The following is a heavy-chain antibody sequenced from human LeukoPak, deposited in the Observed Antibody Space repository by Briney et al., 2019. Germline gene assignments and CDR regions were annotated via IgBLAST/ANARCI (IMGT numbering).Heavy chain of an antibody. J-gene: IGHJ3*02. CDR3: ARDPADQLLLNDAFDI. Sequence: SETLSLTCTVSGGSISSGSYYWSWIRQPAGKGLEWIGRIYTSGSTNYNPSLESRVTISVDTSKNQFSLKLSSVTAADTAVYYCARDPADQLLLNDAFDIWGQGTMVTVSS. V-gene: IGHV4-61*02. D-gene: IGHD2-2*01. CDR1: GGSISSGSYY. CDR2: IYTSGST.